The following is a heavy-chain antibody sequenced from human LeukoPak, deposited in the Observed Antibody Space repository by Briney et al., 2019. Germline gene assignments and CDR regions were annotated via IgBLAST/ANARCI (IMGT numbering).Heavy chain of an antibody. J-gene: IGHJ4*02. D-gene: IGHD3-16*01. CDR3: ARKRKGAYDFDY. CDR1: GGSISSYY. CDR2: IYYSGST. Sequence: ASETLSLTCTVSGGSISSYYWSWIRQPPGKGLEWIGYIYYSGSTNYNPSLKSRVTMSVDTSNNQFSLKLSSVTAADTAVYYCARKRKGAYDFDYWGQGTRVTVSS. V-gene: IGHV4-59*12.